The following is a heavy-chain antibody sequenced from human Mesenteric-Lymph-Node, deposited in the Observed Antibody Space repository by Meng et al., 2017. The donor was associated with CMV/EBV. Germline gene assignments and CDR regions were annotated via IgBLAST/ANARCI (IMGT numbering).Heavy chain of an antibody. Sequence: GESLKISCAASGFSFSNSWMHWVRQAPGKGLVWVSRMNSDGTTIDYADSVRGRFTISRDNAKNTLYLQMNSLRDEDTAFYYCATAGNYYFGNWGQGTLVTVSS. CDR2: MNSDGTTI. D-gene: IGHD1-14*01. CDR3: ATAGNYYFGN. CDR1: GFSFSNSW. V-gene: IGHV3-74*01. J-gene: IGHJ4*02.